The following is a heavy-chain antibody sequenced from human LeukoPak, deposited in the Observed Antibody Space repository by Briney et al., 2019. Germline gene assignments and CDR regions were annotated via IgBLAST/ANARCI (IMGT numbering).Heavy chain of an antibody. CDR3: ARDHVSVGAPGAFDI. J-gene: IGHJ3*02. D-gene: IGHD1-26*01. Sequence: SETLSLTCTVSGGSISSSSYYWGWIRQPPGKGLEWIGSIYYSGSTYYNPSLKSRVTISVDTSKNQFSLKLSSVTAADTAVYYCARDHVSVGAPGAFDIWGQGTMVTVSS. CDR2: IYYSGST. V-gene: IGHV4-39*02. CDR1: GGSISSSSYY.